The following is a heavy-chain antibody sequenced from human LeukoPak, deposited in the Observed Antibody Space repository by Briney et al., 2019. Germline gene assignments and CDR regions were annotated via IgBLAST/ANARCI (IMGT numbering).Heavy chain of an antibody. D-gene: IGHD6-19*01. J-gene: IGHJ4*02. V-gene: IGHV1-3*01. CDR3: ARGPGIAVAGTLGLDY. CDR2: INAGNGNT. Sequence: ASVKVSCKASGYTFTSYAMHWVRQAPGQRLEWMGWINAGNGNTKYSQKFQGRVTITGDTSASTAYMELSSLRSEDTAVYYCARGPGIAVAGTLGLDYWGQGTLVTVSS. CDR1: GYTFTSYA.